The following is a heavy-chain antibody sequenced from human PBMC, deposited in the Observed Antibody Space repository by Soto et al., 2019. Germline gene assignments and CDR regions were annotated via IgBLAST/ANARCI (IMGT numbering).Heavy chain of an antibody. CDR2: ISSSSSYI. CDR3: AKDRTWELQLDY. J-gene: IGHJ4*02. D-gene: IGHD1-26*01. V-gene: IGHV3-21*01. Sequence: GGSLRLSCAASGFTFSSYSMNWVRQAPGKGLEWVSSISSSSSYIYYADSVKGRFTISRDNAKNSLYLQMNSLRAEDTAVYYCAKDRTWELQLDYWGQGTLVTVSS. CDR1: GFTFSSYS.